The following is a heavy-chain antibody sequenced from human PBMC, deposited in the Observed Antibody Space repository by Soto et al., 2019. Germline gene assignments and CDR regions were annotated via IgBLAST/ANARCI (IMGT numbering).Heavy chain of an antibody. D-gene: IGHD6-19*01. V-gene: IGHV1-3*01. Sequence: GASVKVSCNASGYTFTSYAMHLVRQAPGQRLEWMGWINAGNGNTKYSQKFQGRVTITRDTSASTAYMELSSLRSEDTAVYYCASVSVAGIAGFDPWGQGTLVTVSS. CDR2: INAGNGNT. CDR3: ASVSVAGIAGFDP. CDR1: GYTFTSYA. J-gene: IGHJ5*02.